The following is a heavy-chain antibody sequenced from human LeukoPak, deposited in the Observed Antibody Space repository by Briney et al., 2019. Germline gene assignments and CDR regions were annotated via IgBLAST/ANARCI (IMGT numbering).Heavy chain of an antibody. CDR1: GFTFSSYG. V-gene: IGHV3-30*02. D-gene: IGHD6-19*01. J-gene: IGHJ4*02. CDR2: IRYDGSNK. Sequence: GGSLRLSCAASGFTFSSYGMHWVRQAPGKGLEWVAFIRYDGSNKYYADSVKGRFTISRDNSKNTLYLQMNSLRAEDTAVYYCAKDRWGAVASFDYWGQGTLVTVSS. CDR3: AKDRWGAVASFDY.